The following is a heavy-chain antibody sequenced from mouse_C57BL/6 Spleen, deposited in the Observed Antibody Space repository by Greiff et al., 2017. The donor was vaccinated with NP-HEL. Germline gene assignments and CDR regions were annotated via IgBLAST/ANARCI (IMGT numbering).Heavy chain of an antibody. CDR2: VLPGSGST. CDR1: GYTFTGYW. V-gene: IGHV1-9*01. CDR3: ERLTGTAGFAY. D-gene: IGHD4-1*01. J-gene: IGHJ3*01. Sequence: HVQLQQSGAELMKPGASVKLSCKATGYTFTGYWIEWVKQRPGHGLEWIGVVLPGSGSTNYNEKFKGKATFTADTSSNTAYMPLSSLTTEDSAIYCGERLTGTAGFAYWGQGTLVTVSA.